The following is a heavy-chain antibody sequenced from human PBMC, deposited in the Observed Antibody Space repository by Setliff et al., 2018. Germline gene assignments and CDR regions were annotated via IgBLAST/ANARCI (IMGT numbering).Heavy chain of an antibody. Sequence: PGESLTISCKGSGYSFTSYWIGWVRQMPGKGLEWMGIIYPGDSDTRYSPSFQGQVTISADKSISTAYLQWSSLKASDTAMYYCARHEFTYYYDSSGYFRPRGAFDIWGQGTMVTVSS. CDR3: ARHEFTYYYDSSGYFRPRGAFDI. V-gene: IGHV5-51*01. CDR1: GYSFTSYW. D-gene: IGHD3-22*01. J-gene: IGHJ3*02. CDR2: IYPGDSDT.